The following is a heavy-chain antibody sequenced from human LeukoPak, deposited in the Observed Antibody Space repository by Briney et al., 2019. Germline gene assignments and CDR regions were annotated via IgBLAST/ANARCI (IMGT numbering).Heavy chain of an antibody. CDR2: IYHSGSP. D-gene: IGHD6-25*01. Sequence: SETLSLTCTLSAYSISSGYYWGWIRQPPGKGLEWILSIYHSGSPYYNRSIKIRVTISVDTSKNQFSLKLNSVTAADTAVYYCARAAGGQPYFDYWGQGTLVTVSS. CDR1: AYSISSGYY. V-gene: IGHV4-38-2*02. CDR3: ARAAGGQPYFDY. J-gene: IGHJ4*02.